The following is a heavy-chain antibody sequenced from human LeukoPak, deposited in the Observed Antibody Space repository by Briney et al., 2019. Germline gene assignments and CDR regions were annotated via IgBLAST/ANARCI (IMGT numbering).Heavy chain of an antibody. CDR2: IYYSGST. CDR3: ARDGESAAIFDC. J-gene: IGHJ4*02. D-gene: IGHD2-2*02. V-gene: IGHV4-59*12. Sequence: SETLSLTCTVSGGSISSYYWSWIRQPPGKGLEWIGYIYYSGSTNYNPSLKSRVTISVDTSKNQFSLKLSSVTAADTAVYFCARDGESAAIFDCWGQGTLVTVSS. CDR1: GGSISSYY.